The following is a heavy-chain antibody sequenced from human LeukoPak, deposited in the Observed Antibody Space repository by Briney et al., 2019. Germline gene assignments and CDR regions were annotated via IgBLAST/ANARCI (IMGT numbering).Heavy chain of an antibody. CDR2: ISASGGST. CDR3: ARGVGTAAEYYFDY. Sequence: PGGSLRLSCAASGFTFTTYAMSWVRQAPGKGLEWVSAISASGGSTYYYTDSVKGRFTISRDSSKNTVYLQMNSLRAEDTAVYYCARGVGTAAEYYFDYWGQGTLLTVSS. V-gene: IGHV3-23*01. J-gene: IGHJ4*02. D-gene: IGHD6-13*01. CDR1: GFTFTTYA.